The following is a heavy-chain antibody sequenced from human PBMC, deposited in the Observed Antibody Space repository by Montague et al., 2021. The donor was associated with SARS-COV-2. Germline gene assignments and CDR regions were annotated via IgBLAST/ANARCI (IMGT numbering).Heavy chain of an antibody. CDR3: AQVGWECGYACYSLER. D-gene: IGHD2-21*02. Sequence: SLSLSWSASGITFQSYAMSWVRQTPGKGLEWVSAIVPAGISTWHAESVKGRFTISRDNSKNTLYLQMNDRRAEDTAVYYCAQVGWECGYACYSLERWGQGTLVTVSS. J-gene: IGHJ4*02. V-gene: IGHV3-23*01. CDR2: IVPAGIST. CDR1: GITFQSYA.